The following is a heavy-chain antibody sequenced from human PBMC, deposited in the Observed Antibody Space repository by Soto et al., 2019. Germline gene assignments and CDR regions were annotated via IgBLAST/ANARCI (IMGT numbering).Heavy chain of an antibody. J-gene: IGHJ4*02. CDR2: IYYSGST. CDR1: GGSISSYY. V-gene: IGHV4-59*08. Sequence: QVQLQESGPGLVKPSETLSLTCTVSGGSISSYYWGWIRQPPGKGLEWIGYIYYSGSTNYNPSLKSRVTISVDTSKNQLSLKLSSVTAADTAVYYCARRYGYSFDYWGQGTPVTVSS. D-gene: IGHD5-18*01. CDR3: ARRYGYSFDY.